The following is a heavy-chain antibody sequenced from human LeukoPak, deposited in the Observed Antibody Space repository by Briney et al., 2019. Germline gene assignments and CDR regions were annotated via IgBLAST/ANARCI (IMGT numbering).Heavy chain of an antibody. J-gene: IGHJ4*02. V-gene: IGHV3-48*01. CDR3: ASLWNDVELTGDY. CDR1: GFTFSSYS. D-gene: IGHD1-1*01. CDR2: ISSSSSTI. Sequence: PGGSLRLSCAASGFTFSSYSMNWVRQAPGKGLEWVSYISSSSSTIYYADSVKGRFTISRDNAKNSLYLQMNSLRAEDTAVYYCASLWNDVELTGDYWGQGTLVTVSS.